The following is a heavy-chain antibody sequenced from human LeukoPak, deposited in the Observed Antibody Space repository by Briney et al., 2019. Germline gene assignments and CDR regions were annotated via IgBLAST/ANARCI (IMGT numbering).Heavy chain of an antibody. V-gene: IGHV1-2*02. D-gene: IGHD6-13*01. CDR2: INPNNGGT. Sequence: GASVKVSCKASGYTFTGCYIHWVRQAPGQRLEWMGWINPNNGGTNYAQKFQGRVTLTRDTSISTVYMELSRLRSDDTAVYYCARAAQQLVQYNWFDPWGQGTLVTVSS. J-gene: IGHJ5*02. CDR1: GYTFTGCY. CDR3: ARAAQQLVQYNWFDP.